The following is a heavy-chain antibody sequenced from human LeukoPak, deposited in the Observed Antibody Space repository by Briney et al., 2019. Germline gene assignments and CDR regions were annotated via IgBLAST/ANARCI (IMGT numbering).Heavy chain of an antibody. CDR3: GYCSSTSCSLDY. D-gene: IGHD2-2*01. V-gene: IGHV5-10-1*01. J-gene: IGHJ4*02. CDR2: IDPSDSYT. Sequence: GESLRISCKGSGYSFTSYWISWVCQMPGKGLEWMGRIDPSDSYTNYSPSFQGHVTISADKSISTAYLQWSSLKASDTAMYYCGYCSSTSCSLDYWGQGTLVTVSS. CDR1: GYSFTSYW.